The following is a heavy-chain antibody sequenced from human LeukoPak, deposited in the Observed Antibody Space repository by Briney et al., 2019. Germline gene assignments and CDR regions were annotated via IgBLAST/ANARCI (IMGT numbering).Heavy chain of an antibody. CDR2: SYYSGST. CDR1: GGSISSGDYY. J-gene: IGHJ4*02. V-gene: IGHV4-30-4*01. D-gene: IGHD2/OR15-2a*01. CDR3: ARVGNMEFDY. Sequence: SETLSLTCTVSGGSISSGDYYWSWIRQPPGKGLEWIGYSYYSGSTYYNPSLKSRVTISVDTSKNQFSLKLSSVTAADTAVYYCARVGNMEFDYWGQGTLVTVSS.